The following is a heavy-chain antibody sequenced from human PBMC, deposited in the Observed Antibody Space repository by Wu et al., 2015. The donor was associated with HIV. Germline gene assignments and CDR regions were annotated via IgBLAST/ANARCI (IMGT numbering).Heavy chain of an antibody. D-gene: IGHD3-22*01. Sequence: QVQLVQSGAEVKKPGSSVKVSCKASGGTFSSYAISWVRQAPGQGLEWMGGIIPIFGTANYAQKFQGRVTITADESTSTAYMELSSLRSEDTAVYYCARGDSSGYYDGYFQHWGPGAPWSPSPQ. CDR2: IIPIFGTA. CDR3: ARGDSSGYYDGYFQH. V-gene: IGHV1-69*12. J-gene: IGHJ1*01. CDR1: GGTFSSYA.